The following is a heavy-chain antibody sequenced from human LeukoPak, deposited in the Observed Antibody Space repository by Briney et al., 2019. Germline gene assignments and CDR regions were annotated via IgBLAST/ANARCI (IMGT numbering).Heavy chain of an antibody. CDR3: AREIMITFGGVIVWGAFDI. V-gene: IGHV1-46*01. Sequence: ASVKVSCKASGYTFTGYYMHWVRQAPGQGLEWMGIINPSGGSTSYAQKFQGRVTMTRDMSTSTVYMELSSLRSEDTAVYYCAREIMITFGGVIVWGAFDIWGQGTMVTVSS. J-gene: IGHJ3*02. CDR1: GYTFTGYY. CDR2: INPSGGST. D-gene: IGHD3-16*02.